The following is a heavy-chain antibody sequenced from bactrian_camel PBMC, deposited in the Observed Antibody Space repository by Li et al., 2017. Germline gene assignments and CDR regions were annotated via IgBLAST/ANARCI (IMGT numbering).Heavy chain of an antibody. Sequence: VQLVESGGGLVQPGGSLRLSCVVSGYIFSTYGMSWVRQAPGKGLEWVTGMNAGGSSKYYADSVKGRATISRDNAKNTVYLQMDSLKSEDTALYYCALDSSTYCSGGYCYTRGEYNDWGQGTQVTVS. CDR3: ALDSSTYCSGGYCYTRGEYND. D-gene: IGHD2*01. CDR1: GYIFSTYG. CDR2: MNAGGSSK. J-gene: IGHJ4*01. V-gene: IGHV3S40*01.